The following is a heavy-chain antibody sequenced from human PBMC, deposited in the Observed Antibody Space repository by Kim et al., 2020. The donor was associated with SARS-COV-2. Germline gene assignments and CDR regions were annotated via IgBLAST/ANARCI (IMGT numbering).Heavy chain of an antibody. CDR3: ARGLGDVVVPAAIYGMDV. J-gene: IGHJ6*02. CDR1: GGSFSGYY. Sequence: SETLSLTCAVYGGSFSGYYWSWIRQPPGKGLEWIGEINHSGSTNYNPSLKSRVTISVDTSKNQFSLKLSSVTAADTAVYYCARGLGDVVVPAAIYGMDVWGQGSTGTLSS. CDR2: INHSGST. D-gene: IGHD2-2*01. V-gene: IGHV4-34*01.